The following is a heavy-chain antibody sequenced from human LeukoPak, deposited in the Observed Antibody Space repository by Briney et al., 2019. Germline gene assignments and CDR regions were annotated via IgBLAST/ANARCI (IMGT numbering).Heavy chain of an antibody. J-gene: IGHJ3*02. CDR3: ARLVGAARPGNAFDI. D-gene: IGHD6-6*01. Sequence: PSETLSLTCTVSGGSISSSSYYWGWIRQPPGKGLEWIGSIYYSGSTYYNPSLKSRVTISVDTSKNQFSLKLSSVTAADTAVYYCARLVGAARPGNAFDIWGQGTMVTVSS. CDR2: IYYSGST. CDR1: GGSISSSSYY. V-gene: IGHV4-39*01.